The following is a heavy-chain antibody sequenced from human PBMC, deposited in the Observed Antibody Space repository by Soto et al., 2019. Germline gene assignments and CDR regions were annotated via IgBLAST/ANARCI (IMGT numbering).Heavy chain of an antibody. CDR2: IIPIFGTA. V-gene: IGHV1-69*01. Sequence: QVQLVQSGAEVKKPGSSVKVSCKASGGTFSSYAISWVRQAPGQGLEWMGGIIPIFGTANYAQKFQGRVTFTADESTSTAYMELSSLRSEDTAVYYCANIVVVPAAMRHYYYYGMDVWGQGTTVTVSS. D-gene: IGHD2-2*01. J-gene: IGHJ6*02. CDR3: ANIVVVPAAMRHYYYYGMDV. CDR1: GGTFSSYA.